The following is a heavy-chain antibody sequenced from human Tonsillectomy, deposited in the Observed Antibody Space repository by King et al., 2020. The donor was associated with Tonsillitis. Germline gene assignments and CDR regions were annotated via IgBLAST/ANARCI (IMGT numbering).Heavy chain of an antibody. CDR3: AKDPSPDPYDYGYSVSAFDY. D-gene: IGHD5-18*01. V-gene: IGHV3-9*01. CDR1: GFTFDDYA. J-gene: IGHJ4*02. Sequence: QLVQSGGGLVQPGRSLRLSCEASGFTFDDYAMHCVRQAPGKGLEWVSSISLKSGRRGYADSVKGRFTISRDNDKNSLYLQMNSRRPEDTALYYCAKDPSPDPYDYGYSVSAFDYWGQGTRVTVSS. CDR2: ISLKSGRR.